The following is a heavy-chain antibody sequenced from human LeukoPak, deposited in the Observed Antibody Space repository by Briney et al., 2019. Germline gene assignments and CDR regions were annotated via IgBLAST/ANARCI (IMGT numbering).Heavy chain of an antibody. D-gene: IGHD3-22*01. Sequence: SETLSLTCTVSGGSISSYCWSWIRQPPGKGLEWIGYIFYSGSTNYNPSLKSRVTISVDTSKNQFSLKLSSVTAADTAVYYCASRDNYYDSSGTREAFDYWGQGTLVTVSS. V-gene: IGHV4-59*12. CDR2: IFYSGST. J-gene: IGHJ4*02. CDR1: GGSISSYC. CDR3: ASRDNYYDSSGTREAFDY.